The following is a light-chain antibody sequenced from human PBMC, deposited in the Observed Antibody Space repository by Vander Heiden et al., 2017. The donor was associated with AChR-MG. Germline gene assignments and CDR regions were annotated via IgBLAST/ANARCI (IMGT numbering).Light chain of an antibody. CDR1: QSVSSSY. J-gene: IGKJ4*01. V-gene: IGKV3-20*01. CDR3: QQYGSSPLPLT. Sequence: EIALTQSPGTLSLSPGERATLSCRASQSVSSSYLAWYQQKPGQAPRLLIYGASSRATGIPDRFSGSGSGTDFTLTISRLEPEDFAVYYCQQYGSSPLPLTFGGGTKVEIK. CDR2: GAS.